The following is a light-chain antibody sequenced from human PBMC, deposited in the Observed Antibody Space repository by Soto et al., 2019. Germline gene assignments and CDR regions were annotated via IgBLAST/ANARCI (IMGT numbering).Light chain of an antibody. CDR1: SSAVGNYNL. Sequence: QSVLTQPASVSGSPGQSITISCTGTSSAVGNYNLVSWYQQHPGKAPKLMIYEGSKRPSGVSNRFSGSKSGNTASLTISGLQAEDEADYYCCSYAGSSTAVFGGGTQLTVL. CDR2: EGS. CDR3: CSYAGSSTAV. J-gene: IGLJ7*01. V-gene: IGLV2-23*01.